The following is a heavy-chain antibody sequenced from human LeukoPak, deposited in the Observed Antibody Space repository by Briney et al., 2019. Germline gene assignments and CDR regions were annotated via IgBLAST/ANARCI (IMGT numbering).Heavy chain of an antibody. D-gene: IGHD1-26*01. CDR1: GFTFSSYS. Sequence: GGSLRPSCAASGFTFSSYSMNWVRQAPGKGLEWVSYISSSGDSIYYADSVRGRFTISRDNAKNSLYLQMNGLRAEDTAVYYCLRDEVGATTEFDYWGQGTLVTVAS. V-gene: IGHV3-48*04. CDR3: LRDEVGATTEFDY. J-gene: IGHJ4*02. CDR2: ISSSGDSI.